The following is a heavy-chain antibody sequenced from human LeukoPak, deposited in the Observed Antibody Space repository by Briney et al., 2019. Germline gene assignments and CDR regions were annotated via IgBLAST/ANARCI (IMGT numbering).Heavy chain of an antibody. D-gene: IGHD3-3*01. CDR3: ASDFWSGSDAFDI. Sequence: SDTLPLTCTVSGGSISSSNWWRWDRQPPGKGLEWIGEIYHSGSTNYNPSLKSRVTISVDKSKNQFSLKLSSVTAADTAVYYCASDFWSGSDAFDIWGQGTMVTVSS. V-gene: IGHV4-4*02. J-gene: IGHJ3*02. CDR2: IYHSGST. CDR1: GGSISSSNW.